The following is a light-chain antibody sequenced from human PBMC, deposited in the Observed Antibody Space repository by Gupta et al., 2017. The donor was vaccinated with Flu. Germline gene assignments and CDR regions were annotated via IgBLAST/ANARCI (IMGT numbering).Light chain of an antibody. CDR1: QIISTKY. CDR3: HQLGDWT. Sequence: IVLTQSPGTLSLSPGERATRSCRASQIISTKYFAWDQQKPGQAPRLLMYDTYSRATGIKDRFSGGGAGTDFTLTSSRRETEDFAVYECHQLGDWTFGQGTKVEIK. CDR2: DTY. V-gene: IGKV3-20*01. J-gene: IGKJ1*01.